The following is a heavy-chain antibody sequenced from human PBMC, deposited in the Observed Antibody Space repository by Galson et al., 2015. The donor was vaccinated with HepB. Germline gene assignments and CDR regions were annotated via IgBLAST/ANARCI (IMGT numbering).Heavy chain of an antibody. CDR2: INTNTGNP. V-gene: IGHV7-4-1*02. J-gene: IGHJ5*02. CDR1: GYTFTSYA. Sequence: SVKVSCKASGYTFTSYAMNWVRQAPGQGLEWMGWINTNTGNPTYAQGFTGRFVFSLDTSVSTAYLQISSLKAEDTAVYYCARGYCSSTSCYGYDWFDPWGQGTLVTVSS. D-gene: IGHD2-2*01. CDR3: ARGYCSSTSCYGYDWFDP.